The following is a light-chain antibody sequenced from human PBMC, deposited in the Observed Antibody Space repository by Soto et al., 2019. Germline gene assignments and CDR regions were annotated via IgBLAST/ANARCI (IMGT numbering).Light chain of an antibody. CDR3: SSYTSSITLV. CDR2: DVS. CDR1: SSDVGAYSY. V-gene: IGLV2-14*01. Sequence: QSALTQPASVSGSPGQSITISCTGTSSDVGAYSYVSWYQQHPGKAPKLIIYDVSNRPSGVSNRFSGSKSGNTASLTISGLQDEDEADYYCSSYTSSITLVFGGGTKLTVL. J-gene: IGLJ2*01.